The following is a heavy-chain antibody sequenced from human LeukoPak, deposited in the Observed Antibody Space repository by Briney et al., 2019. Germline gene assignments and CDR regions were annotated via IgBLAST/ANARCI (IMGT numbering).Heavy chain of an antibody. J-gene: IGHJ4*02. D-gene: IGHD6-13*01. CDR2: ISGSGGST. CDR3: AKGVAAAGGY. Sequence: GGSPRLSCAASGFTFSSYAMSWVRQAPGEGLEWVSAISGSGGSTYYADSVKGRFTISRDNSKNTLYLQMNSLRAEDTAVYYCAKGVAAAGGYWGQGTLVTVSS. V-gene: IGHV3-23*01. CDR1: GFTFSSYA.